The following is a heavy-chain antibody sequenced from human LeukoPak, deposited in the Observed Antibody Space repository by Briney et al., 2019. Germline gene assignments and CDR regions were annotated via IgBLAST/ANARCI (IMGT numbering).Heavy chain of an antibody. CDR3: VGVAPYGDYEDY. Sequence: GRSLRLSCAASGFTFRSYGMKWVRQAPGKGLEWVAVIWYDGSNKYYADSVKGRFTISRDNSKNTLYLQMNSLRAEDTAVYYCVGVAPYGDYEDYWGQGTLVTVPS. CDR2: IWYDGSNK. CDR1: GFTFRSYG. J-gene: IGHJ4*02. D-gene: IGHD4-17*01. V-gene: IGHV3-33*01.